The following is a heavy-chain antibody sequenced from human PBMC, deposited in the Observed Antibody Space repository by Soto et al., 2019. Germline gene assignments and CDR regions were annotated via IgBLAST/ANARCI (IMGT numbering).Heavy chain of an antibody. V-gene: IGHV4-61*05. D-gene: IGHD2-21*01. CDR3: AVSEAVIGAFDY. J-gene: IGHJ4*02. CDR1: GGSISSSSYY. Sequence: PSETLSLTCTVSGGSISSSSYYWSWIRQPPGKGLEWIGYIYYSGSTNYNPSLKSRVTISVDTSKNQFSLKLSSVTAADTAVYYCAVSEAVIGAFDYWGQGTLVTVSS. CDR2: IYYSGST.